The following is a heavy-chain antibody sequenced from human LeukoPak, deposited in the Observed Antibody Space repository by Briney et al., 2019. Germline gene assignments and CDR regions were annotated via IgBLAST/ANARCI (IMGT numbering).Heavy chain of an antibody. V-gene: IGHV4-61*02. CDR3: ARRLGGPKDAFDI. CDR2: IYTSGST. J-gene: IGHJ3*02. CDR1: GGSISSGSYY. D-gene: IGHD3-16*01. Sequence: SETLSLTCTVSGGSISSGSYYWSWIRQPAGKGLEWIGRIYTSGSTNYNPSLKSRVTISVDTSKNQFSLKLSSVTAADTAVYYCARRLGGPKDAFDIWGQGTMVTVSS.